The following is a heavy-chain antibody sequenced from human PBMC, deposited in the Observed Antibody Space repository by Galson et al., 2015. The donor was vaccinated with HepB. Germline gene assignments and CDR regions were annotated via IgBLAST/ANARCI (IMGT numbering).Heavy chain of an antibody. J-gene: IGHJ4*02. CDR2: IFPNSGGT. Sequence: SVKVSCKASKYTFSDYYIHWVRQAPGQGLEWMGWIFPNSGGTTYAQVFQGRVTLTSDTSINTAYMYLSSLTSDDTAVYSCARGRSKWELLRDYFDYWGQGTLVTVSS. V-gene: IGHV1-2*02. CDR3: ARGRSKWELLRDYFDY. D-gene: IGHD1-26*01. CDR1: KYTFSDYY.